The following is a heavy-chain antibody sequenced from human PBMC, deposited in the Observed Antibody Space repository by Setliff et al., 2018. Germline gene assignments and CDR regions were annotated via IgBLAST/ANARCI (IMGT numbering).Heavy chain of an antibody. D-gene: IGHD3-10*01. CDR2: IYYSGST. CDR1: GGSISSSSYS. V-gene: IGHV4-39*01. Sequence: SETLSLTCTVSGGSISSSSYSWGWIRQPPGKGLEWIGSIYYSGSTYYNPSLKSRVTISVDTSKNQFSLKLSSVTAADTAVYYCARLVSGLTMVRGAYVDYWGQGTLVT. J-gene: IGHJ4*02. CDR3: ARLVSGLTMVRGAYVDY.